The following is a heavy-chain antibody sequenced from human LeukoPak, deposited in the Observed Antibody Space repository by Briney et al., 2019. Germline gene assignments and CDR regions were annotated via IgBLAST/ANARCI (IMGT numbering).Heavy chain of an antibody. CDR3: ARDTTYYYDSSGYYDVGYFDY. J-gene: IGHJ4*02. Sequence: SETLSLTCTVSGGSISSYYWSWIRQPPGKGLEWIGYIYYSGSTNYNPSLKSRVTISVDTSKNQFSLKLSSVTAADTAVYYCARDTTYYYDSSGYYDVGYFDYWGQGTLVTVSS. V-gene: IGHV4-59*01. CDR1: GGSISSYY. CDR2: IYYSGST. D-gene: IGHD3-22*01.